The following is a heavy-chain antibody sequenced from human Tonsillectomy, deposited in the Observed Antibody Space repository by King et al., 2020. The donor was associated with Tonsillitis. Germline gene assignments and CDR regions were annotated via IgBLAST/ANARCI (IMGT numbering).Heavy chain of an antibody. V-gene: IGHV3-9*01. CDR1: GFTFDDYA. CDR2: ISWNSGSI. CDR3: AKDRDKDDFWSGKSYYYGMDV. Sequence: VQLVQSGGGLVQPGRSLRLSCAASGFTFDDYAMHWVRQAPGKGLEWVSGISWNSGSIGYADSVKGRFTISRDNAKNSLYLQMNSLRAEDTALYYCAKDRDKDDFWSGKSYYYGMDVWGQGTTVTVSS. J-gene: IGHJ6*02. D-gene: IGHD3-3*01.